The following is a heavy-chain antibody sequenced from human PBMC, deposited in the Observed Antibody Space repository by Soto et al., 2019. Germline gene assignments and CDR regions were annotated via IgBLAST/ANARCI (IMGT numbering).Heavy chain of an antibody. J-gene: IGHJ4*02. V-gene: IGHV3-21*04. CDR3: TRETVAGITGLDY. CDR2: ISSSSSYI. D-gene: IGHD1-20*01. Sequence: PGGSLRLSCAASGFTFSSYSMNWVRQAPGKGLEWVSSISSSSSYIYYADSVKGRFTISRDNAKNSLYLQMNSLRAEDTALYYCTRETVAGITGLDYWGPGTLVTVSS. CDR1: GFTFSSYS.